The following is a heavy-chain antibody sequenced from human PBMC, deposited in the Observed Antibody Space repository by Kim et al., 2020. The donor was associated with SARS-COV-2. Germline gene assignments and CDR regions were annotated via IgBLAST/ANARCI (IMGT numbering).Heavy chain of an antibody. Sequence: GGSLRLSCAASGFTFSSYWMHWVRQAPGKGLVWVSRINSDGSSTSYADSVKGRFTISRDNAKNTLYLQMNSLRAEDTAVYYCARPVKVVAPYYYYYYGMDVWGQGTTVTVS. CDR2: INSDGSST. CDR3: ARPVKVVAPYYYYYYGMDV. CDR1: GFTFSSYW. D-gene: IGHD2-15*01. V-gene: IGHV3-74*01. J-gene: IGHJ6*02.